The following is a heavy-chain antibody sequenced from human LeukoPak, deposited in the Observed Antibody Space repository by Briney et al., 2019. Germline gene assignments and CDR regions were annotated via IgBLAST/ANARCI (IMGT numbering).Heavy chain of an antibody. Sequence: LSETLSLTCAVYGGSFSGYYWSWIRQPPGKGLEWIGEINHSGSTNYNPSLKGRVTISVDTSKNQFSLKLSSVTAADTAVYYCARGPRYSSSWSFYYYYGMDVWGQGTTVTVSS. D-gene: IGHD6-13*01. J-gene: IGHJ6*02. CDR2: INHSGST. V-gene: IGHV4-34*01. CDR1: GGSFSGYY. CDR3: ARGPRYSSSWSFYYYYGMDV.